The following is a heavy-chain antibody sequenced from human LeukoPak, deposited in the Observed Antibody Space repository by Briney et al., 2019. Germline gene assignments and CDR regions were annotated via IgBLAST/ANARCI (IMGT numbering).Heavy chain of an antibody. V-gene: IGHV4-34*01. D-gene: IGHD3-10*01. CDR2: INHSGST. CDR3: AREVKGVGAFDI. J-gene: IGHJ3*02. CDR1: GGSFSGYY. Sequence: SETLSLTCAVYGGSFSGYYWSWIRQPPGKGLEWIGEINHSGSTNYNPSLKSRVTISVDTSKNQFSLKLSSVTAADTAVYYCAREVKGVGAFDIWGQGTMVTVSS.